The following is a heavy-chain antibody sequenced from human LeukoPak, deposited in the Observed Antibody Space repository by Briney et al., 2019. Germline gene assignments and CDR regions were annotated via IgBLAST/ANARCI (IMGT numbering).Heavy chain of an antibody. CDR3: ARGPQIAARRGAYYYYYMDV. V-gene: IGHV4-34*01. CDR1: GGSFSGYY. D-gene: IGHD6-6*01. Sequence: SETLSLTCAVYGGSFSGYYWSWIRQPPGKWLEWIGEINHSVSTNYNPSLKSRVTISVDTSKNQFSLKLSSVTAADTAVYYCARGPQIAARRGAYYYYYMDVWGKGTTVTVSS. CDR2: INHSVST. J-gene: IGHJ6*03.